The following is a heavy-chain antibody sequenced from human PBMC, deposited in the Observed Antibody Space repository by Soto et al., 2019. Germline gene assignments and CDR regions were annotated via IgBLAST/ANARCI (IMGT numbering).Heavy chain of an antibody. J-gene: IGHJ6*02. Sequence: GGSLRLSCAASGFTFSSYAMSWVRQAPGKGLEWVSAISGSGGSTYYADSVKGRFTISRDNSKNTLYLQMNSLRAEDTAVYYCAKAPGPYYDILTYYYYYYGMDVWGQGTTVTVSS. D-gene: IGHD3-9*01. CDR3: AKAPGPYYDILTYYYYYYGMDV. CDR2: ISGSGGST. CDR1: GFTFSSYA. V-gene: IGHV3-23*01.